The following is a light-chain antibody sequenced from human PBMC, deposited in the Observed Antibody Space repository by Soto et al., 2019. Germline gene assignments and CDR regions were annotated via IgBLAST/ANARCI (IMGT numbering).Light chain of an antibody. J-gene: IGLJ2*01. CDR2: DVS. CDR3: ISYAGSNNVV. CDR1: NSDVGAYNY. Sequence: QSVLTQPRSVSGSPGQAVTLSCTGTNSDVGAYNYVSWYRQHPDKAPKLIIYDVSKRPSGVPDRFSGSKSDNTASLTVSGLQAEDEADYYCISYAGSNNVVFGGGTKVTVL. V-gene: IGLV2-11*01.